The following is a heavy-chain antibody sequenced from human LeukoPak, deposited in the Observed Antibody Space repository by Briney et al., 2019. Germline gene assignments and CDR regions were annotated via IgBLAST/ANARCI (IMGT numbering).Heavy chain of an antibody. CDR3: ARHPVLRYFDWLASPAYFDY. CDR2: VNPNSGGT. D-gene: IGHD3-9*01. J-gene: IGHJ4*02. V-gene: IGHV1-2*02. CDR1: GYTFTGYY. Sequence: ASVKVSCKASGYTFTGYYMHWVRQAPGQGLEWMGWVNPNSGGTNYAQKFQGRVTMTRDTSISTAYMELSRLRSDDTAVYYCARHPVLRYFDWLASPAYFDYWGQGTLVTVSS.